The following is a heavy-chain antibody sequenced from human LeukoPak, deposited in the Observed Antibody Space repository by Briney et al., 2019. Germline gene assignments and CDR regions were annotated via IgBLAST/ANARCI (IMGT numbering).Heavy chain of an antibody. CDR3: AKDYSRSDDSGTEKDLPFDY. J-gene: IGHJ4*02. D-gene: IGHD3-10*01. CDR1: GFTFSSYA. Sequence: GGSLRLPCAASGFTFSSYAMSWVRQAPGKGLEWVSVISGSGGSTYYADSVKGRFTISRDNSKNTLFLQKNSLRAEDTAVYYCAKDYSRSDDSGTEKDLPFDYWGQGTLVTVSS. CDR2: ISGSGGST. V-gene: IGHV3-23*01.